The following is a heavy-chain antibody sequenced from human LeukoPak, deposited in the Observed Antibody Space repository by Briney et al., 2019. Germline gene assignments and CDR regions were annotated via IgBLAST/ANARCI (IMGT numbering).Heavy chain of an antibody. CDR1: GFTFNNYA. D-gene: IGHD1-1*01. Sequence: GGSLRLSCAASGFTFNNYAMSWVRQATGMGLEWLSYVSGSGGATYYAASVKGRFTISRDNSKNTVYLQMGSLRAEDTAVYYCAKNRGGTYKYYMDVWGNGTTVTVSS. CDR2: VSGSGGAT. V-gene: IGHV3-23*01. J-gene: IGHJ6*03. CDR3: AKNRGGTYKYYMDV.